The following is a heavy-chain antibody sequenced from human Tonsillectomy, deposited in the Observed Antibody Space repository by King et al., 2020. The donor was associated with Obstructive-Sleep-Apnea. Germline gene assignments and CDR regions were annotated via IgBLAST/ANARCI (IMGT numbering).Heavy chain of an antibody. V-gene: IGHV3-7*01. J-gene: IGHJ3*02. Sequence: VQLVESGGGLVQPGGSLRLSCAASGFTFSSYWMTWVRQAPGKGLEWVTNINQDGSGKYYVDSVKGRFTISRDNAKNSLYMQMNSLRAEDTAVYYCAREGTVTGEDAFDIWGQGTMVTVSS. CDR1: GFTFSSYW. D-gene: IGHD4-17*01. CDR3: AREGTVTGEDAFDI. CDR2: INQDGSGK.